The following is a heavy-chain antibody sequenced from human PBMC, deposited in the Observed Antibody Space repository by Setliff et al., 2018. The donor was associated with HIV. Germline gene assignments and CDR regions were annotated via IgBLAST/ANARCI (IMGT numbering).Heavy chain of an antibody. Sequence: GSLRLSCAASEFTFSSYSMNWVRQAPGKGLEWVSGIRGDGGSSHNAVSVKGRFTVSRDNSKNTLYLQMNSLRVEDTAVYYCAKSSMYSSPYYFDYWGQGTLVTVSS. D-gene: IGHD6-13*01. CDR2: IRGDGGSS. V-gene: IGHV3-23*01. CDR1: EFTFSSYS. CDR3: AKSSMYSSPYYFDY. J-gene: IGHJ4*02.